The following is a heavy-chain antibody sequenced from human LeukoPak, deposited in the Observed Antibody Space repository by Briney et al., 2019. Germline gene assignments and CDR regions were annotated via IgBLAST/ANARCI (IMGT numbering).Heavy chain of an antibody. V-gene: IGHV4-34*01. CDR2: INHSGST. CDR3: AREAPLVPAAILGGYYYYGMDV. D-gene: IGHD2-2*02. Sequence: SETLSLTCAVYGGSFSGYYWSWIRQPPGKGLEWIGEINHSGSTNHNPSLKSRVTISVDTSKNQFSLKLSSVTAADTAVYYCAREAPLVPAAILGGYYYYGMDVWGQGTTVTVSS. J-gene: IGHJ6*01. CDR1: GGSFSGYY.